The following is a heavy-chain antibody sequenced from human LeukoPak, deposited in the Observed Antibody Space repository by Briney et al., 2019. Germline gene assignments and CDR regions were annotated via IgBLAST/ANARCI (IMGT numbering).Heavy chain of an antibody. CDR3: AREGPPRYSGYGLDY. CDR2: IYYSGST. Sequence: PSETLSLTCTVSGGSISTYYWSWIRQPPGKGLEWIGYIYYSGSTNYNPSLKSRVTISVDTSKNQFSLKLSSVTAADTAVYYCAREGPPRYSGYGLDYWGQGTLVTVSS. V-gene: IGHV4-59*01. CDR1: GGSISTYY. D-gene: IGHD5-12*01. J-gene: IGHJ4*02.